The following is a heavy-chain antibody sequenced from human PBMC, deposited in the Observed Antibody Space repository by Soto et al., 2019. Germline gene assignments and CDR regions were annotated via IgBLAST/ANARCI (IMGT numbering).Heavy chain of an antibody. CDR2: IYYSGST. J-gene: IGHJ4*02. D-gene: IGHD3-9*01. V-gene: IGHV4-59*01. CDR1: DGFNRGYY. CDR3: ASHSDILTGYYRNSDY. Sequence: ETLPMTCPLVDGFNRGYYRIWIRQPPGKGLEWIGYIYYSGSTNYNPSLKSRVTISVDTSKNQFSLKLSSVTAADTAVYYCASHSDILTGYYRNSDYGCQRTLVTVYS.